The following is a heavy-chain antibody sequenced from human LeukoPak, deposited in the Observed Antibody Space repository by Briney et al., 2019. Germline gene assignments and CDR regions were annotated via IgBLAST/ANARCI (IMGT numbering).Heavy chain of an antibody. V-gene: IGHV3-30*03. J-gene: IGHJ4*02. D-gene: IGHD3-22*01. CDR1: GFTFNSYG. Sequence: PGGSLRLSCAASGFTFNSYGMHWVRQAPGKGLEWVAVISYDGSNKYYADSVKGRFAISRDNSKNTLYLQMNSLRAEHTAVYYCARDDPEPNYYDSSGYLVDWGQGTLVTVSS. CDR2: ISYDGSNK. CDR3: ARDDPEPNYYDSSGYLVD.